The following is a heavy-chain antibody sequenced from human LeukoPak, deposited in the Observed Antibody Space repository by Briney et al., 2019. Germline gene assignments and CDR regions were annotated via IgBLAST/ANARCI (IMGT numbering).Heavy chain of an antibody. Sequence: ASVKVSCKASGYTFTSYDINWVRQATGQGLEWMGWMNPNSGNTGYAQKFQGRVTITRNTSISTAYMELSSLRSDDTAVYYCARDAYYDILTVYDHDAFDIWGQGTMVTVSS. V-gene: IGHV1-8*03. CDR3: ARDAYYDILTVYDHDAFDI. D-gene: IGHD3-9*01. J-gene: IGHJ3*02. CDR2: MNPNSGNT. CDR1: GYTFTSYD.